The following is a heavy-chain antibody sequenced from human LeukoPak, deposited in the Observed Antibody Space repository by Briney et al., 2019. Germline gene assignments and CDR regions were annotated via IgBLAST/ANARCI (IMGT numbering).Heavy chain of an antibody. V-gene: IGHV4-59*01. Sequence: SETLSLTCTDSGGSISSYYWSWIRQPPGKGLEWIGYIYYSGSTNYNPSLKSRVTISVDTSKNQFSLKLSSVTAADTAVYYCARGMDGYNQLSYYYGMDVWGQGTTVTVSS. CDR3: ARGMDGYNQLSYYYGMDV. CDR1: GGSISSYY. J-gene: IGHJ6*02. D-gene: IGHD5-24*01. CDR2: IYYSGST.